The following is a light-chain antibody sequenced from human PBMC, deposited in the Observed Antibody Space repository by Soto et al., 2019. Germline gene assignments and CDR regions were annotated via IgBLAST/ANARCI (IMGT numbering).Light chain of an antibody. CDR1: QDISNY. J-gene: IGKJ5*01. V-gene: IGKV1-33*01. CDR2: DAS. CDR3: QQYDNPT. Sequence: DIQMTQSPSSLSASVGDRVTITCQASQDISNYLNWYQQKPGKAPKLLIYDASNLETGVPSRFSGSGSGTDFTFTISSLQPEDIAIYYCQQYDNPTFGQGTRLEIK.